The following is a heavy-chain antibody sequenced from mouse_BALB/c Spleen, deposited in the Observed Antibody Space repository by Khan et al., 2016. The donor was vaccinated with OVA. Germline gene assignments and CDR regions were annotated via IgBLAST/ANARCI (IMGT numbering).Heavy chain of an antibody. CDR1: GFTFSSYS. Sequence: VKLVESGGDLVKPGGSLKLSCAASGFTFSSYSMSWVRQTPDKRLEWVATISSDGDYTYFPDSVKGRFTISRDNAKNTLNLQMSRLKSADTALYYCASHLTGSFAYWGQGTLVTVAA. CDR2: ISSDGDYT. CDR3: ASHLTGSFAY. J-gene: IGHJ3*01. D-gene: IGHD4-1*01. V-gene: IGHV5-6*01.